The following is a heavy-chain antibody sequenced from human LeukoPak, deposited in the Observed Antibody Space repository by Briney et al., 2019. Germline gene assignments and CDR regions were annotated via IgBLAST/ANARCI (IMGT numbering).Heavy chain of an antibody. V-gene: IGHV6-1*01. Sequence: SQTLSLTCAVSGDSFSTNSVAWDWLRQSPSRGLEWLGSTYYRSKWYNDYAGSVKTIITINPDTSKNQFSLQLKSVTPDDTAVYYCARELDGYNSKPLDYWGQGTLVTVSS. J-gene: IGHJ4*02. CDR3: ARELDGYNSKPLDY. CDR2: TYYRSKWYN. D-gene: IGHD5-24*01. CDR1: GDSFSTNSVA.